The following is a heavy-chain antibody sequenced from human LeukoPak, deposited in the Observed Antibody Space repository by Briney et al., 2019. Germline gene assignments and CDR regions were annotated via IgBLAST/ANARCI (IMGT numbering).Heavy chain of an antibody. D-gene: IGHD3-22*01. CDR3: ARDYYDTSVYLGH. J-gene: IGHJ4*02. Sequence: PSETLSLTCTVSGCSITSGSHYWNWMRQPAGKGLEWIGRIYTSGSTKYNPSLKSRVTISIDASKNQFSLKLSYVTAADPAVYYCARDYYDTSVYLGHWGQGTLVTVSS. CDR2: IYTSGST. V-gene: IGHV4-61*02. CDR1: GCSITSGSHY.